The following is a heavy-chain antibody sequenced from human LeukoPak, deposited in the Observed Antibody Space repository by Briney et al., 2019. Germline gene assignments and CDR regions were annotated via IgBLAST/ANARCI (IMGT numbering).Heavy chain of an antibody. CDR3: AELGITMIGGV. CDR2: LSSSGSTI. D-gene: IGHD3-10*02. Sequence: GGSLSLSCAASGFTFSDYYMSWIRQAPGKGREGVSYLSSSGSTIYYADSGKGRFTISRDNAKNSLYLQMNSLRAEDTAVYYCAELGITMIGGVWGKGTSVTISS. CDR1: GFTFSDYY. J-gene: IGHJ6*04. V-gene: IGHV3-11*04.